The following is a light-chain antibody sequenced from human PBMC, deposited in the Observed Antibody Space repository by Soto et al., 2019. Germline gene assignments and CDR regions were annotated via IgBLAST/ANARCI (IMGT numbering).Light chain of an antibody. CDR3: ALYMGSGISV. CDR2: STN. CDR1: SGSVSTSSY. J-gene: IGLJ3*02. V-gene: IGLV8-61*01. Sequence: QTVVTQEPSFSVSPGGTVTLTCGLSSGSVSTSSYPSWYQQTPGQAPRTLIYSTNTRSSGVADRFSGSILGNKAALTITGAQADDESEYYCALYMGSGISVFGGGTKVTVL.